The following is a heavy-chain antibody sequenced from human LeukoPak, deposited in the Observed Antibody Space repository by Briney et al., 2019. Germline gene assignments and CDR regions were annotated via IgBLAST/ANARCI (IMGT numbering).Heavy chain of an antibody. Sequence: GGSLRLSCTASGFTFGDYAMTWVRQAPGKGLEWVSAISGSGGSTYYADSVKGRFTISRDNSKNTLYLQMNSLRAEDTAVYYCAKDRAAGVRGVTIDYWGQGTLVTVSS. J-gene: IGHJ4*02. CDR3: AKDRAAGVRGVTIDY. CDR1: GFTFGDYA. D-gene: IGHD3-10*01. V-gene: IGHV3-23*01. CDR2: ISGSGGST.